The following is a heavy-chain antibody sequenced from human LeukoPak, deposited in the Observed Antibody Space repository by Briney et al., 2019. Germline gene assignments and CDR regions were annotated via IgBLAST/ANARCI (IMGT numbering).Heavy chain of an antibody. CDR1: GGSISSYY. J-gene: IGHJ4*02. Sequence: SETLSLTCTVSGGSISSYYWSWIRQPPGKGLEWIGYIYYSGSTNYNPSLKSRVTISVDTSKNQFSLKLSSVTAADTAVYYCARDRLNSSGWYEDVYWGQGTLVTVSS. CDR3: ARDRLNSSGWYEDVY. D-gene: IGHD6-19*01. V-gene: IGHV4-59*01. CDR2: IYYSGST.